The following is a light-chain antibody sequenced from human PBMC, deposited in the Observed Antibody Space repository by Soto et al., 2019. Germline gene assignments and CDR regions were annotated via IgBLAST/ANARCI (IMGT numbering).Light chain of an antibody. CDR2: EVT. CDR1: SSDVGGYDY. Sequence: QSALTQPASVSGSPGQSIAISCTGTSSDVGGYDYVSWYQQQPDKARKLMIYEVTKRPSGVSNRFSGSKSGNTASLTISGLQAEDEADYYCSSHTSGSTRVFGTGTKLTVL. V-gene: IGLV2-14*01. J-gene: IGLJ1*01. CDR3: SSHTSGSTRV.